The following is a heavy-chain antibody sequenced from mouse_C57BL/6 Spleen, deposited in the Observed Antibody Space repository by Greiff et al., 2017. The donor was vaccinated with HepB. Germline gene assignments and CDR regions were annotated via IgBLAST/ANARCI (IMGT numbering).Heavy chain of an antibody. D-gene: IGHD2-4*01. J-gene: IGHJ4*01. CDR1: GYTFTSYW. CDR2: IHPNSGST. Sequence: VQLQQSGAELVKPGASVKLSCKASGYTFTSYWMHWVKQRPGQGLEWIGMIHPNSGSTNYNEKFKSKATLTVDKSSSTAYMQLSSPTSEDSAVYYCARSADYDAYYYAMDYWGQGTSVTVSS. V-gene: IGHV1-64*01. CDR3: ARSADYDAYYYAMDY.